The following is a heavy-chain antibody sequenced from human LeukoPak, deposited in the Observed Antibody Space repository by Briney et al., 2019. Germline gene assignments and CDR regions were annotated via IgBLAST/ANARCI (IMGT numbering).Heavy chain of an antibody. D-gene: IGHD4-11*01. J-gene: IGHJ4*02. Sequence: ASVKVSCKASGYTFTNYGISWVRQAPGQGLEWMGWISAYNGDTKYSQRFRGRVTMTTDTSTSTAYMELRSLTSDDTAVYYCAKGGPDDYIGGYWGQGTLVTVSS. CDR3: AKGGPDDYIGGY. CDR2: ISAYNGDT. V-gene: IGHV1-18*01. CDR1: GYTFTNYG.